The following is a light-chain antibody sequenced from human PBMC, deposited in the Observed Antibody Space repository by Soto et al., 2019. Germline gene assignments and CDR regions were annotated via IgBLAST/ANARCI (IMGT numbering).Light chain of an antibody. V-gene: IGLV2-23*03. CDR3: CSYAGSSTFEV. CDR1: SIGVGSYNL. Sequence: QSALTQPASVSGSPGQSITISCTGTSIGVGSYNLVSWYQQHPGKAPKLMIYEGSKRPSGVSNRFSGSKSGNTASLTISGLQAEDEADYYCCSYAGSSTFEVFGTGTKLTVL. J-gene: IGLJ1*01. CDR2: EGS.